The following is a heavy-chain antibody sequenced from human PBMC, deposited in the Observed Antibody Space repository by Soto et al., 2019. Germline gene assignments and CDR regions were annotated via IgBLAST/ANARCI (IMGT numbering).Heavy chain of an antibody. Sequence: SETLSLTCTVSGGSISSYYWSWIRQPPGKGLEWIGYIYYSGSTNYNPSLKSRVTISVDTSKNQFSLKLSSVTAADTAVYYCARGAALSLYNWDDGTVEYWGKGPLVTVS. V-gene: IGHV4-59*01. CDR2: IYYSGST. CDR1: GGSISSYY. D-gene: IGHD1-20*01. J-gene: IGHJ4*02. CDR3: ARGAALSLYNWDDGTVEY.